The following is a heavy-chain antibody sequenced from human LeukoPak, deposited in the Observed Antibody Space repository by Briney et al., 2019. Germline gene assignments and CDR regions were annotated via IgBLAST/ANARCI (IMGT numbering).Heavy chain of an antibody. J-gene: IGHJ4*02. CDR3: AKGDYGGDFRYFDY. CDR1: GFTFDDYA. Sequence: PGGSLRLSCAASGFTFDDYAMNWVRQTPGKGLEWVSSISDSSGTTYYADSVKGRFTISRDNSKNTLYLQMNSLRAEDTAVYLCAKGDYGGDFRYFDYWGQGTLVTVSS. V-gene: IGHV3-23*01. D-gene: IGHD2-21*02. CDR2: ISDSSGTT.